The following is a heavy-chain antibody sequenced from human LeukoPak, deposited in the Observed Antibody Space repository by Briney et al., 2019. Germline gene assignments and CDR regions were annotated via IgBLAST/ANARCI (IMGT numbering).Heavy chain of an antibody. CDR3: ARTPFLHCSGGTCYSDS. J-gene: IGHJ4*02. V-gene: IGHV1-18*01. D-gene: IGHD2-15*01. CDR1: GYTFSSYD. CDR2: ISAYNGNT. Sequence: ASVKVSCKASGYTFSSYDISWVRQARPAPGHGLEWMGLISAYNGNTIYVQNLQGRVTMTTDTSTTTAYMELRSLTSDDTAVYYCARTPFLHCSGGTCYSDSWGQGTLVTVSS.